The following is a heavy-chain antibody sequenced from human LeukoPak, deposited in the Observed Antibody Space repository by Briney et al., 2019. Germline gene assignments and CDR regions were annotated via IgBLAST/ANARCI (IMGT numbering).Heavy chain of an antibody. V-gene: IGHV3-23*01. J-gene: IGHJ6*02. Sequence: PGGSLRLSCAASGFTFSSYAMSWVRQAPGKGLEWVSAISGSGGSTYYADSVKGRFTISRDNSKNTLYLQMNSLRAEDTAVYYCAEDLAGEDYYGSGSYYNSRVYYYYYGMDVWGQGTTVTVSS. CDR3: AEDLAGEDYYGSGSYYNSRVYYYYYGMDV. CDR1: GFTFSSYA. D-gene: IGHD3-10*01. CDR2: ISGSGGST.